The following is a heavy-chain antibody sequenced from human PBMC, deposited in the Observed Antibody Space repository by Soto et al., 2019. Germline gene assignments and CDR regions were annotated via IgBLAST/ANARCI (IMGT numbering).Heavy chain of an antibody. D-gene: IGHD2-15*01. CDR2: IIPTLGVP. CDR1: GGSFSSYT. J-gene: IGHJ4*02. Sequence: QVQLVQSGAEVKYPGSSVKVSCKASGGSFSSYTLSWVRQAPGQGLEWMGRIIPTLGVPNYAHKFQDRVTITADKSSSTAYIELSSLKSDDTGVYYCASGGSMGRRPGIDYWGQGTMVTVSS. V-gene: IGHV1-69*02. CDR3: ASGGSMGRRPGIDY.